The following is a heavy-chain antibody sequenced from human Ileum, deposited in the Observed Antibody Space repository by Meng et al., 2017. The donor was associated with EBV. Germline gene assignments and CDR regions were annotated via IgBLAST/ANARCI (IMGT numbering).Heavy chain of an antibody. V-gene: IGHV3-15*01. CDR1: GFTFTNDW. CDR2: IRNKTNGGTA. J-gene: IGHJ5*02. D-gene: IGHD6-19*01. CDR3: TTGKQWLVP. Sequence: VRLVESGGGLVRPGGSLRLSCAASGFTFTNDWMSWVRQAPGKGLEWVGRIRNKTNGGTADYAAPVKGRFSISRDDSKNTLYLQMNSLKIEDTAMYYCTTGKQWLVPWGQGTLVTVSS.